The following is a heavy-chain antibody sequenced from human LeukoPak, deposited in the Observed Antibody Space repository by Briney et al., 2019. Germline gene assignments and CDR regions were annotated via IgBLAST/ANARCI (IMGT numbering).Heavy chain of an antibody. J-gene: IGHJ4*02. Sequence: GASLRLSCAASGFNFSSYAMGWVRLAPGKGLEWVSLISGSGDNSYYADSVKGRFTISRDNSKNTLYLQMSSLRAEDTALYYCAKCLGDGTNYYFAHWGQGTLVTVSS. V-gene: IGHV3-23*01. CDR1: GFNFSSYA. D-gene: IGHD4/OR15-4a*01. CDR2: ISGSGDNS. CDR3: AKCLGDGTNYYFAH.